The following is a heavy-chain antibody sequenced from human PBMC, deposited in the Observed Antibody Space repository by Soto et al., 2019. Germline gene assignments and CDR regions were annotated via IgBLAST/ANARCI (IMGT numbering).Heavy chain of an antibody. D-gene: IGHD3-10*01. V-gene: IGHV4-39*01. J-gene: IGHJ5*02. CDR2: IYYSGST. CDR3: ARLGEYYLSLAP. Sequence: QPPGKGLEWIGNIYYSGSTYYNPSLKSRVTIAVDTSKNQFSLKLSSVTAADTAVYYWARLGEYYLSLAPWGHGTAVTVSA.